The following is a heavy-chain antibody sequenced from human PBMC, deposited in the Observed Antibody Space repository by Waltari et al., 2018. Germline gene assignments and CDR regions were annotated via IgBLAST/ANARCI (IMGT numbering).Heavy chain of an antibody. CDR3: TRPSFDGMDV. CDR2: IRSKANSYAT. J-gene: IGHJ6*02. Sequence: EVQLVESGGGFVQPGGSLKLSCAASGFTFSGSAMPWVRQASGKGLEWVGRIRSKANSYATAYAASVKGRFTISRDDSKNTAYLQMNSLKTEDTAVYYCTRPSFDGMDVWGQGTTVTVSS. V-gene: IGHV3-73*01. CDR1: GFTFSGSA.